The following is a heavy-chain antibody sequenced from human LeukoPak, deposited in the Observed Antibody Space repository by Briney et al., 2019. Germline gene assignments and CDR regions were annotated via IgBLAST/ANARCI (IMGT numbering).Heavy chain of an antibody. CDR1: GFTFSSYA. CDR3: ARSFGSGSYPHNPIGY. CDR2: ISYDGSNK. Sequence: PGRSLRLSCAASGFTFSSYAMHWVRQAPGKGLEWVAVISYDGSNKYYADSVKGRFTISRDNSKDTLYLQMNSLRAEDTAVYYCARSFGSGSYPHNPIGYWGQGTLVTVSS. D-gene: IGHD3-10*01. J-gene: IGHJ4*02. V-gene: IGHV3-30*04.